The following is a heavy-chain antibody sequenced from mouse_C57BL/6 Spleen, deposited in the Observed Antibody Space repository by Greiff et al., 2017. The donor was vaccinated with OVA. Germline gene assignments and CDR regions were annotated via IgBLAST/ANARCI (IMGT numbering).Heavy chain of an antibody. J-gene: IGHJ2*01. CDR3: TSQAQYYYGTPFDY. V-gene: IGHV6-6*01. CDR2: IRNKANNHAT. D-gene: IGHD1-1*01. CDR1: GFTFSDAW. Sequence: EVQRVESGGGLVQPGGSMKLSCAASGFTFSDAWMDWVRQSPEKGLEWVAEIRNKANNHATYYAESVKGRFTISRDDSKSSVYLQMNSLRAEDTGIYYCTSQAQYYYGTPFDYWGQGTTLTVTS.